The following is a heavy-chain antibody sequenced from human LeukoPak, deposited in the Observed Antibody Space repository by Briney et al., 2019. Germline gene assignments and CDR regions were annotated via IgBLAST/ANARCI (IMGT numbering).Heavy chain of an antibody. D-gene: IGHD3-10*01. CDR2: IYHSGST. J-gene: IGHJ6*03. V-gene: IGHV4-38-2*01. Sequence: PSETLSLTCAVSGYSISSGYYWGWIRQPPGKGLEWIGSIYHSGSTYYNPSLKSRVTISVDTSKNQFSLKLSSVTAADTAVYYCARSYYYGSGSYPSYYYYYYMDVWGKGTTVTVSS. CDR3: ARSYYYGSGSYPSYYYYYYMDV. CDR1: GYSISSGYY.